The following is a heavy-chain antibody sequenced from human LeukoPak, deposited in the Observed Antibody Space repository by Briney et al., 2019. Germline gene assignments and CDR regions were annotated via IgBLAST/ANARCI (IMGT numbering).Heavy chain of an antibody. D-gene: IGHD2-21*02. V-gene: IGHV1-69*13. J-gene: IGHJ4*02. CDR3: ARGDTAPYRPFDY. CDR1: GGTFSSYA. CDR2: IIPIFGTA. Sequence: ASVKVSCKASGGTFSSYAISWVRQAPGQGLEWMGGIIPIFGTANYAQKFQGRVTITADESTSTAYMELSSLRSEDTAVYYCARGDTAPYRPFDYWGQGTLVTVSS.